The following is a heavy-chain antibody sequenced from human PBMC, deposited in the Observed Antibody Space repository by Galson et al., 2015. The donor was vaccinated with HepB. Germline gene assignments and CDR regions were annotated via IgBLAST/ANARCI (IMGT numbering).Heavy chain of an antibody. CDR1: GCMFISYV. CDR2: FSHDGITQ. D-gene: IGHD1-1*01. CDR3: AREIPGTALDY. V-gene: IGHV3-30-3*01. Sequence: SLRLSCAASGCMFISYVMHWVRQAPGKGLEWVAAFSHDGITQFYADSVKGRFTISRDNSKNMIYMQMNSLRNEDTAVYYCAREIPGTALDYWGQGTLVTVSS. J-gene: IGHJ4*02.